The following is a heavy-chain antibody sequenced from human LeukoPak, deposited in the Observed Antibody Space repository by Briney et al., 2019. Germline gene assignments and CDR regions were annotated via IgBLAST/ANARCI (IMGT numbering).Heavy chain of an antibody. V-gene: IGHV3-53*01. CDR3: ARAHPSGSYSYNWFDP. J-gene: IGHJ5*02. CDR1: GFTVSSNY. CDR2: IYSGGST. D-gene: IGHD1-26*01. Sequence: PPGGSLRLSCAASGFTVSSNYMSWVRQAPGKGLEWVSVIYSGGSTYYADSVKGRFTISRDNSKNTLYLQMNSLRAEDTAVYYCARAHPSGSYSYNWFDPWGQGTLVTVSS.